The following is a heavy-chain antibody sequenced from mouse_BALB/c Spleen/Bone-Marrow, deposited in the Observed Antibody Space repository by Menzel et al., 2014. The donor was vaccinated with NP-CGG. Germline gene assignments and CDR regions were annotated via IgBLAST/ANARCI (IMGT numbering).Heavy chain of an antibody. Sequence: VQLQQSGPGLVQPSQTLFITCTVSGFSVISYGVHWVRQPPGKGLEWLGGIRSGGSTDYNAAFISRLSISKDNSKSQVFFKMNSLHADASALYYCAGYDYGSPHYSMDYWGQGTSVTVSS. CDR2: IRSGGST. CDR1: GFSVISYG. D-gene: IGHD2-1*01. J-gene: IGHJ4*01. V-gene: IGHV2-4*02. CDR3: AGYDYGSPHYSMDY.